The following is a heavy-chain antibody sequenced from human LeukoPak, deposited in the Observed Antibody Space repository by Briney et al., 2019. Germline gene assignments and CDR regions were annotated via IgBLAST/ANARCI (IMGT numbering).Heavy chain of an antibody. D-gene: IGHD3-16*01. J-gene: IGHJ4*02. CDR3: ARGLSPGYYFDY. Sequence: GGSLRLSCAASGFSFSHYAMHWVSQAPGKGLEYVSAISSNGGSTYYANSVKGRFTISRDNSKNTLYLQMGSLRAEDMAVYYCARGLSPGYYFDYWGQGTLVTVSP. V-gene: IGHV3-64*01. CDR2: ISSNGGST. CDR1: GFSFSHYA.